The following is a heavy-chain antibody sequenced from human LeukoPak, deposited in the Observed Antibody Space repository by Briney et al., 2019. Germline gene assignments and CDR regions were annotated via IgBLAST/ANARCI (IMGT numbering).Heavy chain of an antibody. Sequence: SVKVSCKASGGTFSSYAISWVRQAPGQGLEWMGGIIPIFGTANYAQKFQGRVTITADKSTSTAYMELSSLRSEDTAVYYCARESVVPLLGGSFDYWGQGTLVTVSS. CDR1: GGTFSSYA. D-gene: IGHD2-2*01. J-gene: IGHJ4*02. CDR3: ARESVVPLLGGSFDY. CDR2: IIPIFGTA. V-gene: IGHV1-69*06.